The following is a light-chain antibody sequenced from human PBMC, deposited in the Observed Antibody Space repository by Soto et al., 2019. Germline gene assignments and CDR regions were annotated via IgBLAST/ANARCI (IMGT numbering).Light chain of an antibody. CDR2: KAS. V-gene: IGKV1-5*03. CDR3: LQYNSYSLT. CDR1: QSLSSW. Sequence: DIQMTQSPSTLSASVGDRVTITCRASQSLSSWLAWYQQKPGKAPKLLIYKASSLESGVPSRFSGSGSGTEFTLTISSLQPDDFATYYCLQYNSYSLTFGGGTKVEIK. J-gene: IGKJ4*01.